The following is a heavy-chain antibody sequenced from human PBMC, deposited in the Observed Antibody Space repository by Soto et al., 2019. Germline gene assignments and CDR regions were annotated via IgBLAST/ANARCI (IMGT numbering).Heavy chain of an antibody. CDR2: IYYSGGT. V-gene: IGHV4-31*03. CDR3: ARDKWAQDAFDI. CDR1: GGSISSGGYY. D-gene: IGHD2-8*01. Sequence: SETLSLTCTVSGGSISSGGYYWSWIRQHPGKGLEWIGYIYYSGGTYYNPSLKSRVTISVDTSKNQFSLKLSSVTAADTAVYYCARDKWAQDAFDIWGQGTMVTVSS. J-gene: IGHJ3*02.